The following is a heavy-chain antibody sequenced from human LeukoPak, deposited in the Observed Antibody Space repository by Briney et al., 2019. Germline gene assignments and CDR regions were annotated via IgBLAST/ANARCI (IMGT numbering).Heavy chain of an antibody. CDR3: ATLEQLPRVDY. Sequence: GASVKVSCKASGYTFTSYDINWVRQATGQGLEWMGWMNPNSGNTGCAQKFQGRVTMTRNTSISTAYMELSSLRSEDTAVYYCATLEQLPRVDYWGQGTLVTVSS. V-gene: IGHV1-8*01. CDR2: MNPNSGNT. J-gene: IGHJ4*02. CDR1: GYTFTSYD. D-gene: IGHD6-13*01.